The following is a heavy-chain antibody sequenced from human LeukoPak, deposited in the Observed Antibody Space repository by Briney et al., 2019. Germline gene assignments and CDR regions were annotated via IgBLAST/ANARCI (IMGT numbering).Heavy chain of an antibody. J-gene: IGHJ6*02. CDR1: GFTFSSYG. CDR3: AKDARVSRYYYYGMDV. D-gene: IGHD2-21*01. Sequence: GGSLRLSCAASGFTFSSYGMHWVRQAPGKGLEWVAVISYDGSNKYYADSVKGRFTISRDNSKNTLYLQMNSLRAEDTAVYYCAKDARVSRYYYYGMDVWGQGTTVTVSS. V-gene: IGHV3-30*18. CDR2: ISYDGSNK.